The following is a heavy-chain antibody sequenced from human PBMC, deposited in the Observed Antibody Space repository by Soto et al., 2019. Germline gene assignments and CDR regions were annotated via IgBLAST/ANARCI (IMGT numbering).Heavy chain of an antibody. D-gene: IGHD5-18*01. V-gene: IGHV5-10-1*01. J-gene: IGHJ4*02. CDR3: ARHATETAMALDY. Sequence: PGESLKISCKGSGNSFTSYWISWVRQMPGKGLEWMGRIDPSDSYTKYSPSFEGHVTISADKSISTAYLQWNSLKASDTAIYYCARHATETAMALDYWGQGTLVTVSS. CDR1: GNSFTSYW. CDR2: IDPSDSYT.